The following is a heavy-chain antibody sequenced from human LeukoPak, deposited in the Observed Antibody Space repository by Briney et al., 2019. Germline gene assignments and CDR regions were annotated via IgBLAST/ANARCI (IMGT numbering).Heavy chain of an antibody. CDR2: IYYSGST. D-gene: IGHD3-10*01. CDR3: ARDYCGSGSYYRPDY. Sequence: SETLSLTCTVSGGSISSGGYYWSWIRQHPGKGLEWIGYIYYSGSTYYNPSLKSRVTISVDTSKNQFSLKLSSVTAADTAVYYCARDYCGSGSYYRPDYWGQGTLVTVSS. CDR1: GGSISSGGYY. J-gene: IGHJ4*02. V-gene: IGHV4-31*03.